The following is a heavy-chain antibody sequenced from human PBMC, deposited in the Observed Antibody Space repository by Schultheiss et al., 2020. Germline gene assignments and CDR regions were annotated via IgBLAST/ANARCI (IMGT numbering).Heavy chain of an antibody. CDR3: ARGNYGDYDDAFDI. D-gene: IGHD4-17*01. V-gene: IGHV3-53*01. J-gene: IGHJ3*02. CDR1: GFTVSTNY. CDR2: LHSGGST. Sequence: GGSLRLSCAASGFTVSTNYMSWVRQAPGKGLEWVSVLHSGGSTYYADSVKGRFTISRDNSKNTVNLQMNSLRAEDTAVYYCARGNYGDYDDAFDIWGQGTMVTVSS.